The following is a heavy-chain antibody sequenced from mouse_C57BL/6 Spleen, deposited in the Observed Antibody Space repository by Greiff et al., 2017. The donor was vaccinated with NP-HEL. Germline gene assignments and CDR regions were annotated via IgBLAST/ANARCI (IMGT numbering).Heavy chain of an antibody. J-gene: IGHJ2*01. CDR1: GYTFTSYW. CDR2: INPSNGGT. Sequence: QVQLKQSGTELVKPGASVKLSCKASGYTFTSYWMHWVKQRPGQGLEWIGNINPSNGGTNYNEKFKSKATLTVDKSSSTAYMQLSSLTSEDSAVYYCARSGSYYGNYVDYWGQGTTLTVSS. D-gene: IGHD2-1*01. V-gene: IGHV1-53*01. CDR3: ARSGSYYGNYVDY.